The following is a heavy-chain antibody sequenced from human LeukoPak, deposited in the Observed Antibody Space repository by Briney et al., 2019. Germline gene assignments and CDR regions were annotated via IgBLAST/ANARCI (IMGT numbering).Heavy chain of an antibody. D-gene: IGHD3-3*01. Sequence: PSETLSLTCTVSGGSISSGDYSWSWIRQSPGKGLEWIGYIYYSGSTDYNPSLKSRVTISVGTSKNQFSLKLSSVTAADTAVYYCARRCYDFWSGSAYYYYYYMDVWGKGTTVTVSS. CDR1: GGSISSGDYS. J-gene: IGHJ6*03. CDR3: ARRCYDFWSGSAYYYYYYMDV. V-gene: IGHV4-30-4*08. CDR2: IYYSGST.